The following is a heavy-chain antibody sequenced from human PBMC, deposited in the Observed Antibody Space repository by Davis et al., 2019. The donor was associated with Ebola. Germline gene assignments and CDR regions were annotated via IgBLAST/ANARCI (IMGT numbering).Heavy chain of an antibody. Sequence: GGSLRLSCVASGFNFGSYGMHWVRQAPGKGLEWVAVIHSDGKNENYADSVKGRFTISRDNSKNTLYLQMNSLRAEDTAVYYCARDLGDIVVVPAAFDYWGQGTLVTVSS. D-gene: IGHD2-2*01. CDR3: ARDLGDIVVVPAAFDY. J-gene: IGHJ4*02. CDR2: IHSDGKNE. CDR1: GFNFGSYG. V-gene: IGHV3-30*19.